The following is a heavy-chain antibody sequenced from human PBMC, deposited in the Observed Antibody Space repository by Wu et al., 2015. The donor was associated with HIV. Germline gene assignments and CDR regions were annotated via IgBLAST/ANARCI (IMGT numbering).Heavy chain of an antibody. Sequence: QVQLVQSGAEVKKPGSSVKVSCKASGGTFSSYVISWVRQAPGQGLEWMGGIIPVFGMANYAQKFQGRVTIITDESTSTAYMELRSLRFDDTAIYYCARRNSSLVGTVYQYYGMDVWGQGTTVTVPS. J-gene: IGHJ6*02. CDR1: GGTFSSYV. CDR2: IIPVFGMA. V-gene: IGHV1-69*05. CDR3: ARRNSSLVGTVYQYYGMDV. D-gene: IGHD6-13*01.